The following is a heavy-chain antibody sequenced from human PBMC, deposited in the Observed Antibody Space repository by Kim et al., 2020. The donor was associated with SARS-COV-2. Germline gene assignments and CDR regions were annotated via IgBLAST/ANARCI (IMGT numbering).Heavy chain of an antibody. V-gene: IGHV3-23*01. CDR2: IHPRAETT. D-gene: IGHD6-19*01. CDR1: GFTLSKNA. CDR3: AKDRGGSGWPGFDS. Sequence: GGSLRLSCAVSGFTLSKNAMSWVRQAPGRGLEWVSTIHPRAETTYYADSVNGRFTIYRDNSNHTLYLQLTGLRADDTAVYHCAKDRGGSGWPGFDSCGQG. J-gene: IGHJ4*02.